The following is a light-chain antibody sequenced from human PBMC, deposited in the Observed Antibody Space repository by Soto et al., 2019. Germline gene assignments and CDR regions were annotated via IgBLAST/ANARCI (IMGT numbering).Light chain of an antibody. J-gene: IGLJ1*01. CDR1: TGDVGGYNY. Sequence: QSVLTQPASVSGSPGQSITVSCTGTTGDVGGYNYVSWYQQHPGKAPKLIIYEVTNRPSGVSNRFSASKSGNTASLTISGLQAEDEADYYCCSYTTSSTLVFGTGTKLTVL. CDR2: EVT. V-gene: IGLV2-14*01. CDR3: CSYTTSSTLV.